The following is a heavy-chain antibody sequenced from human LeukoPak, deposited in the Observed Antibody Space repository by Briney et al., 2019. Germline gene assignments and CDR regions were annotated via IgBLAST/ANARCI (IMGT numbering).Heavy chain of an antibody. CDR3: ARDPGRWRQLGYFDY. CDR1: GGSVSSGSDY. CDR2: IFYSGST. V-gene: IGHV4-61*01. D-gene: IGHD5-24*01. J-gene: IGHJ4*02. Sequence: PSETLSLTCTVSGGSVSSGSDYWSWIRQPPGKGLEWIGYIFYSGSTSYNPFLKSRVTISVDTSKNQFSLKLSSVTAADTAVYYCARDPGRWRQLGYFDYWGQGTLVTVSS.